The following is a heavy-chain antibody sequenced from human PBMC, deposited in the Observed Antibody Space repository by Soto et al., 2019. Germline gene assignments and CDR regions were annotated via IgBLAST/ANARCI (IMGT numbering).Heavy chain of an antibody. V-gene: IGHV1-18*01. CDR3: AKITGGSYFSRDDVFDL. CDR1: GYTFTSYG. Sequence: GASVKVTCKASGYTFTSYGISWVRQAPGQGLEWMGWISGYNGNTKYAQKLQGRVTMTTDTSTSTAYMELRSLRSDDTAVYYCAKITGGSYFSRDDVFDLGAQGTMVPVPS. J-gene: IGHJ3*01. D-gene: IGHD1-26*01. CDR2: ISGYNGNT.